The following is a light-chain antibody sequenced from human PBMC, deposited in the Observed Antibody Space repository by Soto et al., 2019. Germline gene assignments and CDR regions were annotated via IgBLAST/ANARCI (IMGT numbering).Light chain of an antibody. Sequence: QSALTQPASASGSPGQSITISCTGTSSDVGGYNLVSWYQQHPGEAPKLMIYEVTNRPSGVSNRFSGSKSGNTASLTISGLQAEDEADYYCSSYIPRITDWAFGGGTKLTVL. CDR3: SSYIPRITDWA. CDR1: SSDVGGYNL. J-gene: IGLJ3*02. V-gene: IGLV2-14*03. CDR2: EVT.